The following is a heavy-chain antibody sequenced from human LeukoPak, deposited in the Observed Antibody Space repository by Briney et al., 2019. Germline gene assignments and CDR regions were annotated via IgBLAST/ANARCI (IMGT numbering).Heavy chain of an antibody. CDR2: ISSSSSTI. CDR3: ARSPGTDYGDYDDLDY. D-gene: IGHD4-17*01. V-gene: IGHV3-48*01. Sequence: PGGSLRLSCAASGFTFSSYSMNWVRQAPGEGLEWVSYISSSSSTIYYADSVKGRFTISRDNAKNSLSLQMNSLRAEDTAVYYCARSPGTDYGDYDDLDYWGQGTLVTVSS. CDR1: GFTFSSYS. J-gene: IGHJ4*02.